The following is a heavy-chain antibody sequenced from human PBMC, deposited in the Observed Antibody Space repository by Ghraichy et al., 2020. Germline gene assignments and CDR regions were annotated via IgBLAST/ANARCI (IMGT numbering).Heavy chain of an antibody. D-gene: IGHD5-12*01. CDR2: ISYDGMKK. J-gene: IGHJ6*02. Sequence: GGSLRLSCAASGFTFSNHGMHWVRQAPGKGLVWVAVISYDGMKKDYADSVKGRFTISRDNSKNTLNLQMNSLRAEDTAVYYCAKELGGYSDYDIVRCYYGMDVWGQGTTVTVSS. CDR3: AKELGGYSDYDIVRCYYGMDV. CDR1: GFTFSNHG. V-gene: IGHV3-30*18.